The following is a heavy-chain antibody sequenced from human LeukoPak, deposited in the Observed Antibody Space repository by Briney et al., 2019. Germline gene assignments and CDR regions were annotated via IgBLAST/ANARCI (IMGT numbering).Heavy chain of an antibody. Sequence: GGSLRLSCAASGFTFSSYAMSWVRQAPGKGLEWVSAISGSGVGTYYADSVKGRFTISRDNAKNSLYLQMNSLRAEDTAVYYCARESLWFGELLDSWGQGTLVTVSS. CDR3: ARESLWFGELLDS. V-gene: IGHV3-23*01. J-gene: IGHJ4*02. D-gene: IGHD3-10*01. CDR1: GFTFSSYA. CDR2: ISGSGVGT.